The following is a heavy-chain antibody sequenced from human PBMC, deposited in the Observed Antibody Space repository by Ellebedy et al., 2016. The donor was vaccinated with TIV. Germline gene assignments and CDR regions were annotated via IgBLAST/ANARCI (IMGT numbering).Heavy chain of an antibody. Sequence: SETLSLTCTVSGGSISSYYWSWIRQPPGKGLEWIGYIYYSGSTNYNPSLKSRVTISVDTSKNQFSLKLSSVTAADTAVYYCARSESGDWLTDYYFDYWGQGTLVTVSS. J-gene: IGHJ4*02. D-gene: IGHD3/OR15-3a*01. CDR1: GGSISSYY. V-gene: IGHV4-59*01. CDR3: ARSESGDWLTDYYFDY. CDR2: IYYSGST.